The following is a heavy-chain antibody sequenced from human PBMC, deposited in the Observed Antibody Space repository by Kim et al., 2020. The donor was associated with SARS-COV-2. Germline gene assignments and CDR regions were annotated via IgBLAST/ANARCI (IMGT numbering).Heavy chain of an antibody. D-gene: IGHD5-12*01. J-gene: IGHJ4*02. V-gene: IGHV6-1*01. CDR3: AREGGVSGYDYGSYNY. CDR2: TYYRSKWYN. CDR1: GDSVSSNSAA. Sequence: SQTLSLTCAISGDSVSSNSAAWNWIRQSPSRGLEWLGRTYYRSKWYNDYAVSVKSRITINPDTSKNQFSLLLNSVTPEDTAVYYCAREGGVSGYDYGSYNYWGQGTLVTVSS.